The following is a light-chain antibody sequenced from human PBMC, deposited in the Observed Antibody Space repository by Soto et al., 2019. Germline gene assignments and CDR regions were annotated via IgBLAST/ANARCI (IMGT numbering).Light chain of an antibody. CDR1: SSNIGSNY. CDR3: AAWDESLSGPV. V-gene: IGLV1-47*01. J-gene: IGLJ7*01. CDR2: RNN. Sequence: QLVLTQPPSASGTPGQRVTISCSGSSSNIGSNYVYWYQQLPGTAPKLLIYRNNQRPSGVPDRFSGSKSGTSASLAISGLRSEDEADYYCAAWDESLSGPVFGGGTQLTVL.